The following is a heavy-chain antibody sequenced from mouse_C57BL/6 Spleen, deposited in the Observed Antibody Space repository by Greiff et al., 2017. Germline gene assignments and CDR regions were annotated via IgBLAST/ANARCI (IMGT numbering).Heavy chain of an antibody. V-gene: IGHV5-9-1*02. J-gene: IGHJ3*01. Sequence: EVKLVESGEGLVKPGGSLKLSCAASGFTFSSYAMSWVRQTPEQRLEWVAYIGRCGDYIYYAETVKGRFTISRDNARNTLYLQMSSLKSEDTAMYYWTRERTGSRFAYWGQGTLVTVSA. D-gene: IGHD4-1*01. CDR1: GFTFSSYA. CDR2: IGRCGDYI. CDR3: TRERTGSRFAY.